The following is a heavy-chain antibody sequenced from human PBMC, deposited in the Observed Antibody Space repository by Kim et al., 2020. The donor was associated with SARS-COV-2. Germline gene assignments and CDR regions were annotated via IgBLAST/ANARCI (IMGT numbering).Heavy chain of an antibody. CDR1: GYNFISYY. D-gene: IGHD3-10*01. CDR2: INPSGSTT. Sequence: ASVKVSCKASGYNFISYYMHWVRQAPGQGLEWMGIINPSGSTTAYAQRFQGRVTMTWDTSTSTAYMELSSLRSDDTAVYYCARGGGYGSGTYTSFDPWGQGPLVTVSS. V-gene: IGHV1-46*01. CDR3: ARGGGYGSGTYTSFDP. J-gene: IGHJ5*02.